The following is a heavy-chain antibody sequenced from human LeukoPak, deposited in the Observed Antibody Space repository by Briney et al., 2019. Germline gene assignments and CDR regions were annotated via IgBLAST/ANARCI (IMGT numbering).Heavy chain of an antibody. CDR2: MNPNSGNT. CDR1: GYTFTSYD. V-gene: IGHV1-8*01. D-gene: IGHD2-15*01. J-gene: IGHJ6*02. Sequence: GASVKVSCKASGYTFTSYDINWVRQATGQGLEWMGWMNPNSGNTGYAQKFQGRVTMTRNTSISTAYMELSSLRSEDTAVYYCASHPINRSGGSCYSDYYYYGMDVWGQGTTVTVSS. CDR3: ASHPINRSGGSCYSDYYYYGMDV.